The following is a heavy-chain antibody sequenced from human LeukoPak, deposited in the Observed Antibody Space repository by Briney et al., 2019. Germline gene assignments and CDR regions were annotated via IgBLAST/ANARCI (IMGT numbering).Heavy chain of an antibody. D-gene: IGHD6-19*01. CDR1: GGTFSSYA. Sequence: SLKVSCKASGGTFSSYAISWVRQAPGQGLEWMGRIIPILGIANYAQKFQGRVTITADKSTSTAYMELSSLRSEDTAVYYCARGDAVAGPFDYWGQGTLVTVSS. CDR3: ARGDAVAGPFDY. CDR2: IIPILGIA. V-gene: IGHV1-69*04. J-gene: IGHJ4*02.